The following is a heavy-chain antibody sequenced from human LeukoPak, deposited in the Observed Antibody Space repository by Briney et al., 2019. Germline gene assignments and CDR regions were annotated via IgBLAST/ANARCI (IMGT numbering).Heavy chain of an antibody. D-gene: IGHD3-22*01. CDR2: IYHSGST. CDR1: GGCISSYY. CDR3: ARGAIDSSGYNYYFDY. Sequence: SETLSLTCTVSGGCISSYYWSWIRQPPGKGLEWIGYIYHSGSTNYNPSLKSRVTISVDTSKNQFSLKLSSVTAADTAVYYCARGAIDSSGYNYYFDYWGQGTLVTVSS. J-gene: IGHJ4*02. V-gene: IGHV4-59*01.